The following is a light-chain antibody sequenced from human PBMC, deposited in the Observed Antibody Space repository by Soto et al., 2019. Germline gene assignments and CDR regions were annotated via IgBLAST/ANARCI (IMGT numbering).Light chain of an antibody. Sequence: QLVLTQPPSVSGAPGQRVTMSCTGGSSNIGAGYDVHWYQQLPGTAPKLLISGNSNRPSGVPDRFSGSKSGTSASLAITGLQSEDEADYYCQSYDSSLSGYVFGTGTKLTVL. CDR2: GNS. CDR1: SSNIGAGYD. CDR3: QSYDSSLSGYV. V-gene: IGLV1-40*01. J-gene: IGLJ1*01.